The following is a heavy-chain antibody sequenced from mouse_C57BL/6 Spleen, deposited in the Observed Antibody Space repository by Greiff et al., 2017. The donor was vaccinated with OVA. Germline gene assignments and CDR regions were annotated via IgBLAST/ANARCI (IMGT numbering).Heavy chain of an antibody. V-gene: IGHV5-4*03. CDR1: GFTFSSYA. J-gene: IGHJ3*01. CDR3: ARGEELGAY. D-gene: IGHD4-1*01. Sequence: EVKVEESGGGLVKPGGSLKLSCAASGFTFSSYAMSWVRQTPEKRLEWVATISDGGSYTYYPDNVKGRFTISRDNAKNNLYLQMSHLKSEDTAMYYCARGEELGAYWGQGTLVTVSA. CDR2: ISDGGSYT.